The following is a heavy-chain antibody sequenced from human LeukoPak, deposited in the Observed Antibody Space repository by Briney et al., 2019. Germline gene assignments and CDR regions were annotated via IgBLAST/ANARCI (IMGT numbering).Heavy chain of an antibody. CDR1: GFTFSDVW. Sequence: GGSLKLSCAASGFTFSDVWMSWVRQAPGKGLEWVSAISGSGGSTYYADSVKGRFTISRDNSKNTLYLQMNSLRAEDTAVYYCAKAGVVTCFDYWGQGTLVTVSS. D-gene: IGHD2-15*01. CDR3: AKAGVVTCFDY. J-gene: IGHJ4*02. CDR2: ISGSGGST. V-gene: IGHV3-23*01.